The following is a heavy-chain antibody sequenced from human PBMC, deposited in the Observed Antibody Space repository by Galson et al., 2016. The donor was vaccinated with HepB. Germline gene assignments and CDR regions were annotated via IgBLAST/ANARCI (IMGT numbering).Heavy chain of an antibody. D-gene: IGHD5-24*01. CDR3: ARGGVAAIRMVGH. CDR2: IGTSGNTI. CDR1: GFTFSDYY. V-gene: IGHV3-11*01. Sequence: SLRLSCAASGFTFSDYYMTWLRQAPGKGLEWISYIGTSGNTIYYADSVKGRFTMSRDNTKNSLYLRMNSLRAEDTAVYYCARGGVAAIRMVGHGGQGTVVTVSS. J-gene: IGHJ4*02.